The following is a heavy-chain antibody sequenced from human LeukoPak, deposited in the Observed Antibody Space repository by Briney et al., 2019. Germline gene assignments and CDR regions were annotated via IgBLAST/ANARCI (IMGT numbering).Heavy chain of an antibody. CDR1: GFAFSGSA. CDR3: AKRVQNNAGPFGY. Sequence: PGGSLRLSCAASGFAFSGSAMSWVRQAPGKGLEWVSGISGRGDKTYYADSVKGRFTISRDNSKNTLRLQMNSLRDEDTAIYYCAKRVQNNAGPFGYWGQGTLVTVSS. V-gene: IGHV3-23*01. D-gene: IGHD1-14*01. J-gene: IGHJ4*02. CDR2: ISGRGDKT.